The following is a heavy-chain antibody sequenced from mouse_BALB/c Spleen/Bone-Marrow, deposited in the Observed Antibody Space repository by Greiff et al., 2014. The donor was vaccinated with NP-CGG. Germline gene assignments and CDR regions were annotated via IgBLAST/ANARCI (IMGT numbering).Heavy chain of an antibody. J-gene: IGHJ2*01. CDR3: ARDYDYDY. CDR1: SSYG. CDR2: INSNGGST. Sequence: SSYGMSWVRQTPDKRLELVATINSNGGSTYYPDSVKSRFTISRDNAKNTLYLQMSSLKSEDTAMYYCARDYDYDYWGQGTTLTVSS. V-gene: IGHV5-6-3*01. D-gene: IGHD2-4*01.